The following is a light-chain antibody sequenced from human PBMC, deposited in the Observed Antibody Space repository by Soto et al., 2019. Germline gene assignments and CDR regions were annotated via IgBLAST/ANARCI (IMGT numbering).Light chain of an antibody. CDR1: QSISSN. V-gene: IGKV3-15*01. Sequence: EIVMTQSPATLSVSPGERATLSCRASQSISSNLAWYQQKPGQAPRLLIYGASTRATGIPAKFSGSGSGTEFTLTISSLQSEDFAVYDCQQYNNWFSWTFGQGTKVEIK. J-gene: IGKJ1*01. CDR3: QQYNNWFSWT. CDR2: GAS.